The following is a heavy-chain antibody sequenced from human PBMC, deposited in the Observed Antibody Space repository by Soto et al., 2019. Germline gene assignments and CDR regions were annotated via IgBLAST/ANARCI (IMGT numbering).Heavy chain of an antibody. CDR1: GFALSSFD. Sequence: QVQLAESGGGVVQSGRSLRLPCAASGFALSSFDMHWVRQAPGKGLEWVAVIWYDGSDEYYADSVKGRFTISRDNSKNTLYLQMNSLRVEDTAVYYCARDALVRGVHPPDYWGQGTLVTVSS. CDR2: IWYDGSDE. J-gene: IGHJ4*02. V-gene: IGHV3-33*01. D-gene: IGHD3-10*01. CDR3: ARDALVRGVHPPDY.